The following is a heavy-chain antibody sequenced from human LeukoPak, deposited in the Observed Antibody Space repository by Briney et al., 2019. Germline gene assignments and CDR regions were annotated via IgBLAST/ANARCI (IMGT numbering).Heavy chain of an antibody. V-gene: IGHV1-18*01. J-gene: IGHJ4*02. CDR2: INPYNGNT. Sequence: ASVKVSCEASGYTFTSYGISWVRQAPGQGLEWMGWINPYNGNTNYAQKLQGRVTMTTNTSTSTAYMELRSLSSDDTAVYYCARAFNYYDSSGGDYWGQGTLVTVSS. CDR1: GYTFTSYG. CDR3: ARAFNYYDSSGGDY. D-gene: IGHD3-22*01.